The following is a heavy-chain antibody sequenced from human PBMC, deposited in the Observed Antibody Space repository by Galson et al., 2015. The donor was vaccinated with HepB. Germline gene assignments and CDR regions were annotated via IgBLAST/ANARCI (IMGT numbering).Heavy chain of an antibody. CDR3: ARDRGDCAEGLCYEQNFVMDV. CDR2: INPNNGAT. V-gene: IGHV1-2*06. CDR1: GFAFTGYY. J-gene: IGHJ6*02. Sequence: SVKVSCKASGFAFTGYYIHWMRQAPGQGLEWMGRINPNNGATNYGKKFQGRVTMTRDSSISTAYMDLIWLASDDTAVYYCARDRGDCAEGLCYEQNFVMDVWGQGTTVTVSS. D-gene: IGHD2-21*01.